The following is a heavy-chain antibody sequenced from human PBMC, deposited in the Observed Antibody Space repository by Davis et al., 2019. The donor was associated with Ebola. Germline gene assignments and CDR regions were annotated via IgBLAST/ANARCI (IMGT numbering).Heavy chain of an antibody. CDR1: GGSVSSGGYY. J-gene: IGHJ4*02. CDR2: IYYSGST. CDR3: ARHSYYYDSSGYYSIPDY. Sequence: SETLSLTCTVSGGSVSSGGYYWNWIRQSPGKGLEWIGYIYYSGSTDYSPSLRGRVTISLDTSKNQFSLKLSSVTAADTAVYYCARHSYYYDSSGYYSIPDYWGQGTLVTVSS. D-gene: IGHD3-22*01. V-gene: IGHV4-61*08.